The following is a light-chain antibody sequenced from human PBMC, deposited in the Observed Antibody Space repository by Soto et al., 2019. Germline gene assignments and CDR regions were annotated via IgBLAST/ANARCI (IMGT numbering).Light chain of an antibody. CDR2: GES. V-gene: IGKV3-15*01. CDR1: QSVSSN. CDR3: QQYNNWPPWT. J-gene: IGKJ1*01. Sequence: EIVMTQSPATLSVSPGERATLSCRASQSVSSNLVWYHQKPGHAPRLLIYGESTSATGIPASFSGSGSWTEFTITISSLQAEDFSAYYCQQYNNWPPWTFGQGTKVEIK.